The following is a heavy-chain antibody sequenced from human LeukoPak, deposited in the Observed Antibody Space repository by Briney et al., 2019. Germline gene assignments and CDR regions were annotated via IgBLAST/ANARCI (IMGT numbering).Heavy chain of an antibody. V-gene: IGHV4-4*07. CDR3: ARKLTSSYYDSSGHWVDAFDI. CDR1: GGSISSYY. Sequence: PSETLSLTCTVSGGSISSYYWSWIRQPAGKGLEWIGRIYTSESTNYNPSLKSRVTMSVDTSKNQFSLKLSSVTAADTAVYYCARKLTSSYYDSSGHWVDAFDIWGQGTMVTVSS. J-gene: IGHJ3*02. D-gene: IGHD3-22*01. CDR2: IYTSEST.